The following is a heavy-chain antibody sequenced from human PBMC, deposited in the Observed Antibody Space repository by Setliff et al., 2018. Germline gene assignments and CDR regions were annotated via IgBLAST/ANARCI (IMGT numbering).Heavy chain of an antibody. CDR3: RFWSSYYKNDY. D-gene: IGHD3-3*01. J-gene: IGHJ4*02. Sequence: SETLSLTCTVYGGSFSYYYWGWIRQSPGKRPEWITEINQSGNTNYNPSLNSRVSVSVDTPTNQFSLKVFSVTAADTAVYYCRFWSSYYKNDYWAQGTLVTVSS. CDR1: GGSFSYYY. CDR2: INQSGNT. V-gene: IGHV4-34*01.